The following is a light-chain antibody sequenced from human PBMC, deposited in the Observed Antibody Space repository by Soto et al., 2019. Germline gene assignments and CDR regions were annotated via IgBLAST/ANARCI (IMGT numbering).Light chain of an antibody. CDR1: QSISSW. J-gene: IGKJ5*01. Sequence: DIQMTQSPSSLSASVGDRVTITCRASQSISSWLAWYQQKPGKAPKLLIYDASTLESGVPSRFSGSGSGTDFTFTINNLQAEDIGTYYCQHYNSLPITFGQGTRLEIK. CDR3: QHYNSLPIT. CDR2: DAS. V-gene: IGKV1-5*01.